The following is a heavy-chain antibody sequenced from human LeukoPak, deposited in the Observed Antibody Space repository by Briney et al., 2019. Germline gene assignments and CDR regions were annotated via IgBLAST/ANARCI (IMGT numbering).Heavy chain of an antibody. J-gene: IGHJ4*02. CDR3: ARERRPETYYFDY. CDR2: ISYDGSNK. CDR1: GFRFGTYA. V-gene: IGHV3-30*04. Sequence: PGGSLRLSCAASGFRFGTYAMHWVRQAPGKGLEWVAVISYDGSNKYYADSVKGRFTISRDNSKNTLYLQMNSLRAEDTAVYYCARERRPETYYFDYWGQGTLVTVSS.